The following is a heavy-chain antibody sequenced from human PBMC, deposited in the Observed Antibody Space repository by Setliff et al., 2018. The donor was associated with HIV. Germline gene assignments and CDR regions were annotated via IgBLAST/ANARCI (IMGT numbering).Heavy chain of an antibody. CDR2: IYTSGST. D-gene: IGHD3-22*01. CDR3: ARGLSFYDPGGFDY. Sequence: SETLSLTCSVTGGSIRSYYWSWIRQPAGKALEWIGRIYTSGSTNYNPSLKSRVTISVDTSKNQFSLKLSSVTAADTAVYYCARGLSFYDPGGFDYWGQGTLVTVSS. V-gene: IGHV4-4*07. CDR1: GGSIRSYY. J-gene: IGHJ4*02.